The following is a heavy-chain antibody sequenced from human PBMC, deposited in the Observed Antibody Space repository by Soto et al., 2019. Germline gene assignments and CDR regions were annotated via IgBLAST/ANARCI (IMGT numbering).Heavy chain of an antibody. CDR3: ARDVGSSPWTLYNWSDL. D-gene: IGHD3-10*01. CDR1: GFTFSSYG. CDR2: IWYDGSNK. Sequence: GGSLRLSCAASGFTFSSYGMHWVRQAPGKGLEWVAVIWYDGSNKYYADSVKGRFTISRDNSKNTLYLQMNSLRAEDTAVYYCARDVGSSPWTLYNWSDLWGQGTLVTVSS. J-gene: IGHJ5*02. V-gene: IGHV3-33*01.